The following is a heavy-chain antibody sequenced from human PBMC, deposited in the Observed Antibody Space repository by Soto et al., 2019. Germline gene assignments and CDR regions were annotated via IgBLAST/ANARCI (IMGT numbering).Heavy chain of an antibody. J-gene: IGHJ5*02. CDR1: GGSFSGYY. CDR2: INHSGST. CDR3: ARESPPTIVGGVAAARGGLDP. D-gene: IGHD2-15*01. Sequence: SETLSLTCAVYGGSFSGYYWSWIRQPPGKGLEWIGEINHSGSTNYNPSLKSRVTISVDTSKNQFSLKLSSVTAADTAVYYCARESPPTIVGGVAAARGGLDPWGQGPLVTVSS. V-gene: IGHV4-34*01.